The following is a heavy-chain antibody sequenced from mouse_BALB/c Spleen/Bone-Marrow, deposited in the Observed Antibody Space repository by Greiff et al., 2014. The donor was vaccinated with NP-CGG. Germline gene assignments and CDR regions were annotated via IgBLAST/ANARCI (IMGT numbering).Heavy chain of an antibody. V-gene: IGHV1S135*01. J-gene: IGHJ2*01. CDR3: SRGVLAYFDY. Sequence: EVQLQQSGPELVKPGASVKVSCKASGYAFTNYNMNWVKQSHGKSLEWIGYIDPYSGGTNYNQKFRGKATLTVDKSSSTAYMHLNSLTSGDSAVYYCSRGVLAYFDYWGQGTTLTVSS. CDR1: GYAFTNYN. CDR2: IDPYSGGT. D-gene: IGHD2-14*01.